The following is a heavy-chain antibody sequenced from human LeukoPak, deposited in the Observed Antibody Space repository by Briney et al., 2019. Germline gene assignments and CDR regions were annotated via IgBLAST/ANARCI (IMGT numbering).Heavy chain of an antibody. D-gene: IGHD2/OR15-2a*01. CDR2: IYYSGST. V-gene: IGHV4-59*01. J-gene: IGHJ3*02. Sequence: SETLSLTCTVSGGSISSDHWNWIRQPPGKGLEWIGCIYYSGSTYYNPSLKSRVTISVDMSKSQFSLRLTSVTAADTAVYYCARKNDFDIWGQGTMVTVSS. CDR3: ARKNDFDI. CDR1: GGSISSDH.